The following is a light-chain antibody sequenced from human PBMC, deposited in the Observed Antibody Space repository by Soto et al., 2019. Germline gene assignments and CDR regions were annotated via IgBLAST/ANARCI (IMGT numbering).Light chain of an antibody. V-gene: IGLV2-14*03. J-gene: IGLJ1*01. CDR3: SSYTSSYTYV. CDR2: DVS. CDR1: SSDVGGYNF. Sequence: QSALTQPASVSGSPGQSVTISCAGTSSDVGGYNFVSWYQQHPGKPPQLMIYDVSSRPSGVSNRFSGSKSGNTASLTISGLQAEDEADYYCSSYTSSYTYVFGTGTKVTVL.